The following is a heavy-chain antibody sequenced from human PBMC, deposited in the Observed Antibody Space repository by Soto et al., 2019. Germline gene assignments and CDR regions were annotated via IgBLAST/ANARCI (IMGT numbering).Heavy chain of an antibody. V-gene: IGHV3-23*04. J-gene: IGHJ6*02. CDR2: ISGSGTGT. CDR1: GFTFSSYA. CDR3: AKERTGSNHYYGMDV. D-gene: IGHD1-26*01. Sequence: EGQLVESGGGLVQPGGSLRLSCEGSGFTFSSYALSWVRLRPGRGLEWVAWISGSGTGTNSADSVKGRFTITRDNSKTTVYLQMRSLTVEDTAVYYCAKERTGSNHYYGMDVWGQGTAVTVSS.